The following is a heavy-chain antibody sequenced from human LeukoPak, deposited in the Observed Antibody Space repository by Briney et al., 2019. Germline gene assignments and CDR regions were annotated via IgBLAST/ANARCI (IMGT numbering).Heavy chain of an antibody. CDR3: AELGITMIGGV. V-gene: IGHV3-30*02. D-gene: IGHD3-10*02. CDR2: IRYDGSKK. Sequence: GGSLRLSCAASGFTFSTYGMHWVRQAPGKGLEWVTFIRYDGSKKYYADSVKGRFTISRDNAKNSLYLQMNSLRAEDTAVYYCAELGITMIGGVWGKGTTVTISS. J-gene: IGHJ6*04. CDR1: GFTFSTYG.